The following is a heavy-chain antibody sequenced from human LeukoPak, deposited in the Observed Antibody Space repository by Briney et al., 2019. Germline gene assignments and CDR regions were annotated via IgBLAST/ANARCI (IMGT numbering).Heavy chain of an antibody. CDR3: ARRITMIVVVIITGAFDY. CDR1: GGSFSGYY. J-gene: IGHJ4*02. D-gene: IGHD3-22*01. CDR2: INHSGST. V-gene: IGHV4-34*01. Sequence: SETLSLTCAVYGGSFSGYYWSWIRQPPGKGLEWIGEINHSGSTNYNPSLKSRVTISVDTSKNQFSLKLSSVTAADTAVYYCARRITMIVVVIITGAFDYWGQGTLVTVSS.